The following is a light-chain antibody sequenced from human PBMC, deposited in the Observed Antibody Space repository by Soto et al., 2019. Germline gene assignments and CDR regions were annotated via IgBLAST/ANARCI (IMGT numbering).Light chain of an antibody. CDR3: QEYIQCPPGM. Sequence: DIVVTQSPATLSASPGERVTLSCRASQFVSSRLAWYQRRPGQVPRLLIYDTSTRAPGISARFSGSGSGTEFTLTISSLQSEDFAVYYCQEYIQCPPGMFGPVTTVDIK. J-gene: IGKJ1*01. V-gene: IGKV3-15*01. CDR1: QFVSSR. CDR2: DTS.